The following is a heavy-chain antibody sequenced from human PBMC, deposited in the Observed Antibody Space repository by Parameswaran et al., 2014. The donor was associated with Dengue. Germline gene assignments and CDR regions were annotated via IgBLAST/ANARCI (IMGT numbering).Heavy chain of an antibody. D-gene: IGHD3-3*01. CDR2: ISSSSSYI. CDR3: AKDTPTRFWRTPYYFDY. J-gene: IGHJ4*02. Sequence: VRQAPGKGLEWVSSISSSSSYIYYADSVKGRFTISRDNAKNSLYLQMNSLRAEDTAVYYCAKDTPTRFWRTPYYFDYWGQGTLVTVSS. V-gene: IGHV3-21*01.